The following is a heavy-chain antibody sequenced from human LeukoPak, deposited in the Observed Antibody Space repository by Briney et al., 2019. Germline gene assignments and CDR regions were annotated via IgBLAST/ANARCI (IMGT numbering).Heavy chain of an antibody. V-gene: IGHV3-21*01. J-gene: IGHJ4*02. CDR3: ARDGVSGSYYDY. CDR1: GFTFSNYA. Sequence: PGESLRISCAASGFTFSNYAMTWVRQAPGKGLEWVSSISSSSSYIYYADSVKGRFTISRDNAKNSLYLQMNSLRAEDTAVYYCARDGVSGSYYDYWGQGTLVTVSS. D-gene: IGHD1-26*01. CDR2: ISSSSSYI.